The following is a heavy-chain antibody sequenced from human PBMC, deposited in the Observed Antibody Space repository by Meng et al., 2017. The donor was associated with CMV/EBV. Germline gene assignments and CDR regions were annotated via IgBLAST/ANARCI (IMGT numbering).Heavy chain of an antibody. CDR3: ARSMVVAGDWFDP. D-gene: IGHD2-15*01. CDR2: IYTSGST. Sequence: HVAVQEAGPGLVKTSEPLSRNCSVSGGSISSYYWCWIRQPAGKGLEWIGRIYTSGSTNYNPSLKSRVTMSVETSKNQFSLKLSSVTAADTAVYYCARSMVVAGDWFDPWGQGTLVTVSS. J-gene: IGHJ5*02. CDR1: GGSISSYY. V-gene: IGHV4-4*07.